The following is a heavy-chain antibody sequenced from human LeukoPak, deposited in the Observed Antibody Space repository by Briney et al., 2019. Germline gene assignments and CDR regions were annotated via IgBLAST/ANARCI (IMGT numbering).Heavy chain of an antibody. CDR3: AKGDYCSSTSCPISPFGY. CDR1: GFTFSSYG. V-gene: IGHV3-30*02. J-gene: IGHJ4*02. Sequence: GGSLRLSCAASGFTFSSYGMHWVRQAPGKGLEWVAFIRYDGSNKYYADSVKGRFTISRDNSKNTLYLQMNSLRAEDTAVYYCAKGDYCSSTSCPISPFGYWGQGTLVTVSS. CDR2: IRYDGSNK. D-gene: IGHD2-2*01.